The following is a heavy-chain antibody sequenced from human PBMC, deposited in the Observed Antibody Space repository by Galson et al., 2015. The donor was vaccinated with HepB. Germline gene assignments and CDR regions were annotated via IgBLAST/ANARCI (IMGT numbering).Heavy chain of an antibody. D-gene: IGHD3-10*01. Sequence: SLRLSCAASGFAFSSYSIHWVRQTPGKGLEWVAVISYDGSNKWYADSVKGRFTISRDNSKNTLYLQMNSLRAEDTAMYYCTKDGVNGGLFEYWGPGTLVTVSX. J-gene: IGHJ4*02. V-gene: IGHV3-30*18. CDR1: GFAFSSYS. CDR2: ISYDGSNK. CDR3: TKDGVNGGLFEY.